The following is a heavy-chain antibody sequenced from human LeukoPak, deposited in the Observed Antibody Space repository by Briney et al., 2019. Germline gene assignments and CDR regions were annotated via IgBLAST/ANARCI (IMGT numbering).Heavy chain of an antibody. V-gene: IGHV3-21*01. CDR3: ARTASDAFAI. CDR1: GFTFNNYT. D-gene: IGHD3-16*01. CDR2: ITGSGGSI. Sequence: SGGSLRLSCAASGFTFNNYTMNWVRQAPGKGLECVSSITGSGGSIYYADSVKGRFTVSRDNAKNALYLQLNSLRAEDTAVYYCARTASDAFAIWGQGTVVTVSS. J-gene: IGHJ4*02.